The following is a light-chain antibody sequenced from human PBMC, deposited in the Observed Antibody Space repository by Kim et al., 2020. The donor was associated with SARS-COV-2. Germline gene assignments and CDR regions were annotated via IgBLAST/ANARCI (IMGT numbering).Light chain of an antibody. Sequence: GKTVTIPCTRSGGNIDDNYVQWYQQRPGGVPTTVIYEDDQRPSGVSDRFSGSIDNSSNSASLTISGLRTEDEADYYCQSYNRSSVVFGGGTQLTVL. V-gene: IGLV6-57*03. CDR2: EDD. CDR3: QSYNRSSVV. J-gene: IGLJ2*01. CDR1: GGNIDDNY.